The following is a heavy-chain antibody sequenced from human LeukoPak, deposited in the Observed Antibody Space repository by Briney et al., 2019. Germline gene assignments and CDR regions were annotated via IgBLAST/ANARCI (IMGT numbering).Heavy chain of an antibody. J-gene: IGHJ3*02. V-gene: IGHV3-30-3*01. CDR3: AREGNWPDAFDI. Sequence: GGSLRLSCAASGFTFSTYAMHWVRQAPGKGLEWVAVTSNDESDKHYADSVKGRFSISRDNSKNTLCLQMNNLRPEDTAVYYCAREGNWPDAFDIWGQGTMVTVSS. CDR2: TSNDESDK. CDR1: GFTFSTYA. D-gene: IGHD1-1*01.